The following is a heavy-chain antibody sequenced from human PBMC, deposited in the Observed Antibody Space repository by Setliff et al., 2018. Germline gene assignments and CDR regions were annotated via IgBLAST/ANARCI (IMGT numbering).Heavy chain of an antibody. J-gene: IGHJ6*02. CDR1: GGTFRTDG. V-gene: IGHV1-69*13. CDR2: IIPMFRTG. CDR3: ARGTMDVVAVAGKYCVMDV. Sequence: GASVQVSCKASGGTFRTDGFNWVRQAPGHGLEWMGGIIPMFRTGKYAQRFQGRVTITADESTSTVYMELSGLRVDDTAVYYCARGTMDVVAVAGKYCVMDVWGQGTTVTVSS. D-gene: IGHD6-19*01.